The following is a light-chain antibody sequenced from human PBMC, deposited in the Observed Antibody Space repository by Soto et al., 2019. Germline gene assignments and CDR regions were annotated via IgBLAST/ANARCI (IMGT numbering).Light chain of an antibody. CDR3: SSFTGTTTLDV. CDR1: SSDVGAYKY. CDR2: GVS. J-gene: IGLJ1*01. V-gene: IGLV2-14*03. Sequence: QSVLTQPASVSGSPGQSITISCTGTSSDVGAYKYVSWYQQHPGKVPKLIIYGVSTRPSGVSNRFSGSKSGNTAFLTISGLQPEDEADYFCSSFTGTTTLDVFGTGTKVNVL.